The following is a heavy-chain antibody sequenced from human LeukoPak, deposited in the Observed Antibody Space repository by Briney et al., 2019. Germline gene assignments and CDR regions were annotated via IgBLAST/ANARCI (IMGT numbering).Heavy chain of an antibody. Sequence: GESLRLSCAASGFTLSSYAMSWVRKAPEKGLEWVSTINGSGDRKYYTDSVKGRFTISRVSSENTLYLQMNSLRAEDTAVYYCAELGITMIGGVWGKGTTVTISS. CDR1: GFTLSSYA. CDR2: INGSGDRK. CDR3: AELGITMIGGV. J-gene: IGHJ6*04. V-gene: IGHV3-23*01. D-gene: IGHD3-10*02.